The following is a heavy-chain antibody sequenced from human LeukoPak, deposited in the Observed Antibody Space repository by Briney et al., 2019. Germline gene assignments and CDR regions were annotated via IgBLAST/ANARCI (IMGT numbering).Heavy chain of an antibody. Sequence: PGGSLRLSCAASGFAFSSNYMSWVRQAPGKGLEWVSLIYSGGTTYYADSVKGRFTISRDNSENTLYLQMNSLRAEDTAVYYCARRGDGGRSFDLWGQGTLVTVSS. CDR3: ARRGDGGRSFDL. CDR1: GFAFSSNY. CDR2: IYSGGTT. J-gene: IGHJ4*02. V-gene: IGHV3-53*01. D-gene: IGHD4-23*01.